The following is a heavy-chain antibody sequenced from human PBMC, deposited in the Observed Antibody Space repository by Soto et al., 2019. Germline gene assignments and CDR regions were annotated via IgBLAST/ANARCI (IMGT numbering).Heavy chain of an antibody. D-gene: IGHD2-2*01. CDR3: ARSGIVVVPAAAKYYFDY. J-gene: IGHJ4*02. CDR2: INHSGST. CDR1: GGSFSGYY. Sequence: QVQLQQWGAGLLKPSETLSLTCAVYGGSFSGYYWSWIRQPPGKGLEWIGEINHSGSTNYNPSLKSRVTISVDTSKNQFSLKLSSVTAADTAVYYCARSGIVVVPAAAKYYFDYWGQGTLVTVSS. V-gene: IGHV4-34*01.